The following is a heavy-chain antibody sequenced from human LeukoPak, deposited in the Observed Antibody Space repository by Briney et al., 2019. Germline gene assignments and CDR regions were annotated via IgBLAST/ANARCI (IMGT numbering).Heavy chain of an antibody. CDR3: ARDLYSGSSNDAFDI. CDR2: IIPIFGTA. J-gene: IGHJ3*02. Sequence: SVKVSCKASGYTFTGYHMHWVRQAPGQGLEWMGGIIPIFGTANYAQKFQGRVTITADESTSTAYMELSSLRSEDTAVYYCARDLYSGSSNDAFDIWGQGTMVTVSS. CDR1: GYTFTGYH. V-gene: IGHV1-69*13. D-gene: IGHD1-26*01.